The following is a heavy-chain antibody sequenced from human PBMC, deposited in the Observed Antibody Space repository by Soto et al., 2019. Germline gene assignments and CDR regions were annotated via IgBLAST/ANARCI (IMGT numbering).Heavy chain of an antibody. V-gene: IGHV1-69*13. CDR2: IIPIFGTA. CDR1: GGTFSSYA. D-gene: IGHD3-3*01. J-gene: IGHJ6*02. Sequence: RASVKVSCKASGGTFSSYAISWVRQAPGQGLEWMGGIIPIFGTANYAQKFQGRVTITADESTSTAYMELSSLRSEDTAVYYCARDLAISGVVIYYGMDVWGQGTTVTVSS. CDR3: ARDLAISGVVIYYGMDV.